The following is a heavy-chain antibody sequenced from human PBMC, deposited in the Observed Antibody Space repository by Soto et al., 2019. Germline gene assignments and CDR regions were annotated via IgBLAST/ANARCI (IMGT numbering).Heavy chain of an antibody. CDR1: GGSFSGYY. Sequence: SLTCAVYGGSFSGYYWSWIRQPPGKGLEWIGEINHSGSTNYNPSLKSRVTISVDTSKNQFSLKLSSVTAADTAVYYCARFCGYSYGYRGCDYWGQGTLVTVSS. D-gene: IGHD5-18*01. V-gene: IGHV4-34*01. CDR3: ARFCGYSYGYRGCDY. CDR2: INHSGST. J-gene: IGHJ4*02.